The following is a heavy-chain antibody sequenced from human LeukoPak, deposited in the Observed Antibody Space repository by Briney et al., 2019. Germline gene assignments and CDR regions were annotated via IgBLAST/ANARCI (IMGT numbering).Heavy chain of an antibody. Sequence: SETLSLTCTVSGGSISSSTYYWGWIRQPPGKGLEWIGNIYYRGSTYYNPSLKSRVTMSVDTSKNQFSLKLSSVTAADTAVYYCARDAYYFDSSGYSPFDYWGQGTLVTVSS. CDR1: GGSISSSTYY. CDR2: IYYRGST. V-gene: IGHV4-39*07. J-gene: IGHJ4*02. CDR3: ARDAYYFDSSGYSPFDY. D-gene: IGHD3-22*01.